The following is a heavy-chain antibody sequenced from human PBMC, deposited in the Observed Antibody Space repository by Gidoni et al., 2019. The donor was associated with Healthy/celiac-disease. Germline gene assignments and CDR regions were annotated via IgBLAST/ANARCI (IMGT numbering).Heavy chain of an antibody. CDR1: GSTFCVAW. J-gene: IGHJ4*02. D-gene: IGHD2-21*02. CDR2: IKQDGSEK. CDR3: AREGEVVTPFPTYFDY. V-gene: IGHV3-7*01. Sequence: VQLVESGGGLVQPGGCRRSSCAASGSTFCVAWMSWVRQAPGKGLEWVANIKQDGSEKYYVDSVKCRFTIARDNAKNSLYLQMNSLRAEDTAVYYCAREGEVVTPFPTYFDYWGQGTLVTVSS.